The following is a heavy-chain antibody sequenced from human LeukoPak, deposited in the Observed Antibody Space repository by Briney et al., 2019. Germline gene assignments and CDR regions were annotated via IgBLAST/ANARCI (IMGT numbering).Heavy chain of an antibody. D-gene: IGHD3-10*01. V-gene: IGHV3-23*01. J-gene: IGHJ4*02. Sequence: PGGSLRLSCAGSGFTFRRYAMSWVRQAPGKGLEWVSVISGGGDSTDYADSVKGRFTISRDNSKNMLYLQMNSLRVEDTAVYNCARLAGSGSYRAFDYWGQGTLVTVSS. CDR3: ARLAGSGSYRAFDY. CDR1: GFTFRRYA. CDR2: ISGGGDST.